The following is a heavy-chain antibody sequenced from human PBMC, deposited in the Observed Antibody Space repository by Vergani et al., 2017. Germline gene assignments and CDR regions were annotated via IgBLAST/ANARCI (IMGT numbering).Heavy chain of an antibody. J-gene: IGHJ4*02. CDR2: LYASWST. Sequence: QVQLQESGPGLVKPSETLSLICDVFDFISNGHYWGWIRPSPEKGLEWIGSLYASWSTYYSPPLKSRVAISIDTSKNHFSLRLSSVTAADTAVYYCARQLRGYCYGVFDYWGQGREVTVSS. V-gene: IGHV4-38-2*01. D-gene: IGHD5-18*01. CDR1: DFISNGHY. CDR3: ARQLRGYCYGVFDY.